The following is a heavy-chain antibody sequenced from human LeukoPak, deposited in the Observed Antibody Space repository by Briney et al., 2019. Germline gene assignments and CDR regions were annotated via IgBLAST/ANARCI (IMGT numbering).Heavy chain of an antibody. CDR1: GFTFSSYG. D-gene: IGHD3-22*01. J-gene: IGHJ3*02. V-gene: IGHV3-33*01. Sequence: GSLRLSCAASGFTFSSYGMHWVRQAPGKGLEWVAVIWYDGSNKYYADSVKGRFTISRDNSKNTLYLQMNSLRAEDTAVYYCARAQYYYDSSGLDAFDIWGQGTMVTVSS. CDR2: IWYDGSNK. CDR3: ARAQYYYDSSGLDAFDI.